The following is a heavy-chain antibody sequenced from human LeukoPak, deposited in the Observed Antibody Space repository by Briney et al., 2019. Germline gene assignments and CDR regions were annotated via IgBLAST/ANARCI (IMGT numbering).Heavy chain of an antibody. CDR2: IIPILDLT. V-gene: IGHV1-69*04. J-gene: IGHJ4*02. CDR1: GGTLSSYP. Sequence: SVKVSCKAYGGTLSSYPVSWVRQAPGQGLELMGRIIPILDLTNYAQRFQGRVMITADTSTSTVYMELNSLRSEDTAVYYCARAIRITMVRGRYYFDYWGQGTLVTVSS. CDR3: ARAIRITMVRGRYYFDY. D-gene: IGHD3-10*01.